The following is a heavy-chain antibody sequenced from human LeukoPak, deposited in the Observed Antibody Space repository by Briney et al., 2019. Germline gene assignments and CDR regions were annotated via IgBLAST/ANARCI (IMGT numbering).Heavy chain of an antibody. CDR2: IYYSGTT. D-gene: IGHD1-26*01. CDR1: GGSISSYY. Sequence: PSETLSLTCTVSGGSISSYYWSWIRHPPGNGLEWIGYIYYSGTTDYNPSLKNRVTISVDTSNNQFSLRVSSVTAADTAVYYCARSSGAYRSFDYWGQGTLVPVSS. J-gene: IGHJ4*02. CDR3: ARSSGAYRSFDY. V-gene: IGHV4-59*01.